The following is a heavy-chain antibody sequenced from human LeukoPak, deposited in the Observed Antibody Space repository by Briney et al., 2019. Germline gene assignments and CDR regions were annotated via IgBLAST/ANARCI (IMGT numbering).Heavy chain of an antibody. CDR2: ISWNSGSI. V-gene: IGHV3-9*01. J-gene: IGHJ4*02. CDR1: GFTFDDYA. CDR3: AKDSTLSGAAANFDY. D-gene: IGHD2-2*01. Sequence: GRSLRLSCAASGFTFDDYAMHWVRQAPGKGLEWVSGISWNSGSIGYADSVKGRFTISRDNAKNSLYLQMNSLRAEDTALYYRAKDSTLSGAAANFDYWGQGTLVTVSS.